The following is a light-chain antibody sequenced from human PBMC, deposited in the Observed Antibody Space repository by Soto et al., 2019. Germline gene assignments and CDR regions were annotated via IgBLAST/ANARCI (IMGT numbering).Light chain of an antibody. CDR2: KAS. Sequence: DIQMTQSPSTLSASVGDRVTITCRASQSISDWLAWYQQKPGKAPKLLIYKASSLESGVPSRFSGSGSGTEFTLTISSLQPDDFATYYCQQYNSYTKYIFGQGTKLEIK. V-gene: IGKV1-5*03. CDR1: QSISDW. CDR3: QQYNSYTKYI. J-gene: IGKJ2*01.